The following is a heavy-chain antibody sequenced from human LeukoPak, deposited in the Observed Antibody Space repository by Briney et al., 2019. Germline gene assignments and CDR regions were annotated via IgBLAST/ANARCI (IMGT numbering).Heavy chain of an antibody. Sequence: GASVKVSCKASGYTFSSYGISWARQAPGQGLEWVGWMSVHNGKTKYAQNLQSRITMTTDTSTTTAYMELTSLRSDDTAVYYCARDPGVASYDYWGLGTLVTVSS. CDR1: GYTFSSYG. CDR2: MSVHNGKT. V-gene: IGHV1-18*01. D-gene: IGHD3-3*01. CDR3: ARDPGVASYDY. J-gene: IGHJ4*02.